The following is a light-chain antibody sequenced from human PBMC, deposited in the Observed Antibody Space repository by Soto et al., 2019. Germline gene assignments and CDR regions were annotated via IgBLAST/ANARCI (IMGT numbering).Light chain of an antibody. CDR1: QSLLHSHGYNY. J-gene: IGKJ2*01. V-gene: IGKV2-28*01. Sequence: IVMTQSPFSLPVTPGESASISCRSSQSLLHSHGYNYFDWYLQKPGQSRQLLIYLGSTRASGVPDRFSGSGSGTDFTLKISRVEAEDVGVYYCMQALQTPYTFGLGTKVEIK. CDR2: LGS. CDR3: MQALQTPYT.